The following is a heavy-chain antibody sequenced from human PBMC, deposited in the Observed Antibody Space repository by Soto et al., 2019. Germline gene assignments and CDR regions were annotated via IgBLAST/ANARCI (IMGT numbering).Heavy chain of an antibody. CDR3: ARDRMAIEY. J-gene: IGHJ4*02. Sequence: LSLTCTVSGGSISSGYYWTWIRQHPGKGLEWIGYIFHSGSTYYNPSLKSRLSISVDTSKTQFSLKLTSVTAADTAVYYCARDRMAIEYWGQGTLVTVSS. V-gene: IGHV4-31*03. CDR1: GGSISSGYY. CDR2: IFHSGST. D-gene: IGHD2-8*01.